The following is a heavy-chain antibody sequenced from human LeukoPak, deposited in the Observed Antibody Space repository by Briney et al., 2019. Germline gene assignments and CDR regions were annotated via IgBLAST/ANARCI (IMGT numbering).Heavy chain of an antibody. J-gene: IGHJ4*02. CDR2: ISATGDGT. CDR1: GFTFGSYA. CDR3: AKDWATLPSRLSPFDS. Sequence: PGASLRLSCAASGFTFGSYAMSWVRQTPGKGLDWVSTISATGDGTVYADSVKGRFTISRDNSKNTLLLQMNSLRADDTAVYYCAKDWATLPSRLSPFDSWGQGILVTVSS. V-gene: IGHV3-23*01. D-gene: IGHD6-6*01.